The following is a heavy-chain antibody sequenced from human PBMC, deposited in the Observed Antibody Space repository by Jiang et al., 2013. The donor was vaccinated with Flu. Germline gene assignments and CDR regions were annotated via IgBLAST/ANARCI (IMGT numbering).Heavy chain of an antibody. CDR2: IYPGDSDT. Sequence: GAEVKKPGESLKISCKGSGYSFTSYWIGWVRQMPGKGLEWMGIIYPGDSDTRYSPSFQGQVTISADKSISTAYLQWSSLKASDTAMYYCAISPKVRGVINTDAFDIWGQGTMVTVSS. J-gene: IGHJ3*02. V-gene: IGHV5-51*01. CDR3: AISPKVRGVINTDAFDI. D-gene: IGHD3-10*01. CDR1: GYSFTSYW.